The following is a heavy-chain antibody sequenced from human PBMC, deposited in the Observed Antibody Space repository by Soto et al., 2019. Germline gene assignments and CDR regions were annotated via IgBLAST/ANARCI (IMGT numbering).Heavy chain of an antibody. V-gene: IGHV1-58*01. CDR2: IVVGGGTT. Sequence: QVQVVQSGPEVKKPGTSVKVSCKASGFTFGRSAAQWVRQARGPRLEWIGWIVVGGGTTNYAQKFQDRVTITSDLSTNTVYMEVRSLKSEDTGVYYCAADLITQEPPGYWGQGTLVTVSS. CDR3: AADLITQEPPGY. D-gene: IGHD3-16*01. J-gene: IGHJ4*02. CDR1: GFTFGRSA.